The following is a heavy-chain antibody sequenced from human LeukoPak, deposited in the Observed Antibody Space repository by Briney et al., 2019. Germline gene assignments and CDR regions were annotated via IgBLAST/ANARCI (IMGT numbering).Heavy chain of an antibody. CDR1: GYTFTRYY. Sequence: ASVKVSCKASGYTFTRYYMHWVRQAPGQGLEWMGIINPSGGSTSYAQKFQGRVTMTRDMSTSTVYMELSSLRSEDTAVYYCARDQLSNDAFDIWGQGTMVTVSS. D-gene: IGHD2-2*01. V-gene: IGHV1-46*01. CDR3: ARDQLSNDAFDI. J-gene: IGHJ3*02. CDR2: INPSGGST.